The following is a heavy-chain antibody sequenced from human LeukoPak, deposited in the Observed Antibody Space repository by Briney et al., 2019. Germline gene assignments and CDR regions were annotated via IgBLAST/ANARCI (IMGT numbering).Heavy chain of an antibody. V-gene: IGHV1-18*04. CDR3: ARDGGFDPDYYFDY. D-gene: IGHD3-16*01. Sequence: GASVKVSCKASGYTFTSYGISWVRQAPGQGLEWMGWISAYNGNTSYAQKLQGRVTMTTDTSTSTAYMELRSLRSDDTAVYYCARDGGFDPDYYFDYWGQGTLVTVSS. J-gene: IGHJ4*02. CDR2: ISAYNGNT. CDR1: GYTFTSYG.